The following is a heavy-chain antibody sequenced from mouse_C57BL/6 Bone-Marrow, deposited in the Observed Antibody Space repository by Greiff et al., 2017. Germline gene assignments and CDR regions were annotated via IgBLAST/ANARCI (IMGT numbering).Heavy chain of an antibody. CDR2: INPNNGGT. Sequence: EVQLQQSGPELVKPGASVKISCKASGYTFTDYYMNWVKQSHGKSLEWIGDINPNNGGTSYNQKFKGKATLTVDKSSSTAYMELRSLTSEDSAVYYCARGPFSPWGQGTTLTVSS. V-gene: IGHV1-26*01. CDR1: GYTFTDYY. J-gene: IGHJ2*01. CDR3: ARGPFSP.